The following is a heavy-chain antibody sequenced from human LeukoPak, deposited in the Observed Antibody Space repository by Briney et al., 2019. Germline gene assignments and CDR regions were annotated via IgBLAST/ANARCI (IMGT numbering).Heavy chain of an antibody. J-gene: IGHJ3*02. Sequence: GRSLRLSCAASGFTFDDYAMHWVRQAPGKGLEWVSGISWNSGSIGYADSVKGRFTISRDNAKNSLYLQMNSLRAEDTALYYCAKEYSSGWHGALDIWGQGTMVTVSS. CDR3: AKEYSSGWHGALDI. V-gene: IGHV3-9*01. D-gene: IGHD6-19*01. CDR2: ISWNSGSI. CDR1: GFTFDDYA.